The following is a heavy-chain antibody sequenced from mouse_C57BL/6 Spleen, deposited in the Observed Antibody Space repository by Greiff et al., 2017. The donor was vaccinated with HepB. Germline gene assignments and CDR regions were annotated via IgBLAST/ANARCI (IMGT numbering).Heavy chain of an antibody. J-gene: IGHJ3*01. CDR2: INPSSGYT. Sequence: VQLQQSGAELAKPGASVKLSCKASGYTFTSYWMHWVKQRPGQGLEWIGYINPSSGYTKYNQKFKDKATLPADKSSSTAYMQLSSLTYEDSAVYYCARGEIGNSAWFAYWGQGTLVTVSA. V-gene: IGHV1-7*01. CDR3: ARGEIGNSAWFAY. D-gene: IGHD2-1*01. CDR1: GYTFTSYW.